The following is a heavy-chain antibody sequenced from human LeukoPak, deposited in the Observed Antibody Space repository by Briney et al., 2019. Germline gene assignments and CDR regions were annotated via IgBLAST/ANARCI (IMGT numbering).Heavy chain of an antibody. D-gene: IGHD3-22*01. V-gene: IGHV4-39*01. J-gene: IGHJ4*02. CDR2: IYYSGST. Sequence: SETLSLTCTVSGGSISSSSYYWGWIRPPPGKGQEWIGSIYYSGSTYYNPSLKSRVTISVDTSKNQFSLKLSSVTAADTAVYYCARLSYDSSGYKYYFDYWGQGTLVTVSS. CDR3: ARLSYDSSGYKYYFDY. CDR1: GGSISSSSYY.